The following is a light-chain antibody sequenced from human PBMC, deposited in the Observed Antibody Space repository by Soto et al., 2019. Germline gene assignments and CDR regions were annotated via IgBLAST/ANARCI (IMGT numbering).Light chain of an antibody. Sequence: QSVLTRPPSVSEAARQGVTISCSGSSSNIGNNAVNWYQQLPGKAPKLLIYYDDLLPSGVSDRFSGSKSGTSASLAISGLQSEDEADYYCAAWDDSLNGSYVFGTGTKVTVL. CDR3: AAWDDSLNGSYV. V-gene: IGLV1-36*01. CDR2: YDD. J-gene: IGLJ1*01. CDR1: SSNIGNNA.